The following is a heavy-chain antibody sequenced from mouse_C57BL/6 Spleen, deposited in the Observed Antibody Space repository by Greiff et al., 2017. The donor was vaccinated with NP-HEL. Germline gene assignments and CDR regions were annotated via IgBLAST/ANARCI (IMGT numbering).Heavy chain of an antibody. V-gene: IGHV14-2*01. J-gene: IGHJ2*01. CDR2: IDPEDGGT. CDR3: AKFDYYGSFY. Sequence: EVQLQQSGAELVKPGASVKLSCTASGFNIKDYYMHWVKQRTEQGLEWIGRIDPEDGGTKYAPKFQGKATITADTSSNTAYLQLSSLTSEETSVYYCAKFDYYGSFYWGQGTTLTVSS. D-gene: IGHD1-1*01. CDR1: GFNIKDYY.